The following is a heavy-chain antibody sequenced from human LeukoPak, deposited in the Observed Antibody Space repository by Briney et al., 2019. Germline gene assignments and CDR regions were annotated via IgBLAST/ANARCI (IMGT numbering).Heavy chain of an antibody. Sequence: ASVKVSCKASGYTFTSYYMHWVRQAPGQGLEWMGIINPSGGSTSYAQKFQGRVTMTRDTSTSTVYMELSSLRSEDTAVYYCARARDADTVMVNGFDYWGQGTLVTVSS. CDR2: INPSGGST. V-gene: IGHV1-46*01. CDR1: GYTFTSYY. D-gene: IGHD5-18*01. J-gene: IGHJ4*02. CDR3: ARARDADTVMVNGFDY.